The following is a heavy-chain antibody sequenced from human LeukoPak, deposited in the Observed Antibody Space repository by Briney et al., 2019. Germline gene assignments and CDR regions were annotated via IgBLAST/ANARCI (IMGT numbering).Heavy chain of an antibody. V-gene: IGHV4-30-4*01. Sequence: SQTLSLTCTVSGVSISSGDYYWSWIRQPPGKGLEWIGYIYYSGSTYYNPSLKSRVTISVDTSKNQSSLKLSSVTAADTAVYYCARVPFRNYYDSSGYCFDYWGQGTLVTVSS. CDR1: GVSISSGDYY. D-gene: IGHD3-22*01. CDR3: ARVPFRNYYDSSGYCFDY. J-gene: IGHJ4*02. CDR2: IYYSGST.